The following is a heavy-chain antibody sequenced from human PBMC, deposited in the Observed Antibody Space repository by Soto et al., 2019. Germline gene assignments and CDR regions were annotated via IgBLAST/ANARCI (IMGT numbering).Heavy chain of an antibody. Sequence: QVQLVQSVAEVKKPGSSVKVSCKASGGTFSSYAISWVRQAPGQGLEWMGGIIPIFGTANSAQKFQGRVTITADESTSTAYMELSSLRSEDTAVYYCARERVQDIVVVPAAPFDYWGQGTLVTVSS. V-gene: IGHV1-69*01. CDR1: GGTFSSYA. J-gene: IGHJ4*02. CDR2: IIPIFGTA. CDR3: ARERVQDIVVVPAAPFDY. D-gene: IGHD2-2*01.